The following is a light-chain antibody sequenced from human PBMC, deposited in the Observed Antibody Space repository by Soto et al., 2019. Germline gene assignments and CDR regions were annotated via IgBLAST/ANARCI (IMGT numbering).Light chain of an antibody. CDR3: QHSYSTPTPPT. V-gene: IGKV1-39*01. Sequence: DIQMTQSPSSLSASVGDRVTMTCRASQSITTHVNWYQQKPGKAPKLLIYAASILQSVVPSRFSGSGSDTDFTLTISSLQPEDFATYFCQHSYSTPTPPTFGQGTKVEIK. J-gene: IGKJ2*01. CDR1: QSITTH. CDR2: AAS.